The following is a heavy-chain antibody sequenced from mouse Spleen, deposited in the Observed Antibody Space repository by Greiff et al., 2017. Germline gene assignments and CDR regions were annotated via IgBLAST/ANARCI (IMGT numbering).Heavy chain of an antibody. CDR2: INPNNGGT. J-gene: IGHJ3*01. Sequence: EVKLVESGPELVKPGASVKIPCKASGYTFTDYNMDWVKQSHGKSLEWIGDINPNNGGTIYNQKFKGKATLTVDKSSSTAYMELRSLTSEDTAVYYCARLGTGTSWFAYWGQGTLVTVSA. CDR3: ARLGTGTSWFAY. V-gene: IGHV1-18*01. CDR1: GYTFTDYN. D-gene: IGHD4-1*01.